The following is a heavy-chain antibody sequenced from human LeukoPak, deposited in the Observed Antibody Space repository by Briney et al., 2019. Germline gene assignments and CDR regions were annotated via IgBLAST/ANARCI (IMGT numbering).Heavy chain of an antibody. CDR2: ISTRSYYM. V-gene: IGHV3-21*01. Sequence: GGSLRLSCAASGFIFSSYSMNWVRQAPGKGLEWVSSISTRSYYMYYADSVKGRFTISRDDAKNSVYLQMNSLRAEDTAGYYCARGRRSGWSDMDVWGKGTTVTVSS. D-gene: IGHD6-19*01. J-gene: IGHJ6*03. CDR1: GFIFSSYS. CDR3: ARGRRSGWSDMDV.